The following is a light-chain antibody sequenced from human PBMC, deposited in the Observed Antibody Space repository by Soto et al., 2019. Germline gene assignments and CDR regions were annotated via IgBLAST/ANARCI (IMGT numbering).Light chain of an antibody. Sequence: DIHMTQSPSSLSASIGDRVTITSRASHYITNYLNWYQQKPGKAPKLLIYAASSLQSGVPSRFSGSGSGTDFTLTISSLQPEDFATYYCQQSYSTPWTFGQGTKVDIK. CDR2: AAS. V-gene: IGKV1-39*01. CDR1: HYITNY. J-gene: IGKJ1*01. CDR3: QQSYSTPWT.